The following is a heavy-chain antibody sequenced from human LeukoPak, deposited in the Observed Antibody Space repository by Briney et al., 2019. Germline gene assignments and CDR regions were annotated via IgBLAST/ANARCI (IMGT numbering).Heavy chain of an antibody. Sequence: GGSLRLSCAAPGFTFSSYGMHWVRQAPGKGLECVAIISYDGSNKYYTDSVKGRFTISRDNSKNTLYLQMNSLRAEDTAVYYCAKSGIEAAGSLVYFDYWGQGTLVTASS. CDR2: ISYDGSNK. D-gene: IGHD6-13*01. V-gene: IGHV3-30*18. CDR1: GFTFSSYG. J-gene: IGHJ4*02. CDR3: AKSGIEAAGSLVYFDY.